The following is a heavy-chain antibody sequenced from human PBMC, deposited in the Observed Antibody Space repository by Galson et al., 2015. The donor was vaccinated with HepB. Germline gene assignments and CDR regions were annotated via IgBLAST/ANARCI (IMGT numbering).Heavy chain of an antibody. CDR1: GFTFSSYW. D-gene: IGHD3-10*01. CDR3: ARVPQSWVYYMDV. J-gene: IGHJ6*03. CDR2: INTDGSGA. Sequence: SLRLSCAASGFTFSSYWMHWVRQAPGKGLVWVSRINTDGSGASYADSVKGRLTISRDNAKNTLYLQMNSLRAEDTAVYYCARVPQSWVYYMDVWGKGTTVTVSS. V-gene: IGHV3-74*01.